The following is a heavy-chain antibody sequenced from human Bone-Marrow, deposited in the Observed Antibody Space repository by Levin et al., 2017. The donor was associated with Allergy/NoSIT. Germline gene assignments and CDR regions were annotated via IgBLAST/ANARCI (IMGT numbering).Heavy chain of an antibody. J-gene: IGHJ5*02. V-gene: IGHV4-39*01. CDR2: IYHSGST. CDR3: ARHLGGDWFDP. D-gene: IGHD3-16*01. Sequence: PSETLSLTCTVSGASISSSSYSWGWIRQTPGTGLEWIGTIYHSGSTDYYPSLKSRVTISVDTSKNQFSLNLNSVTAADTAVYYCARHLGGDWFDPWGQGTLVTVSS. CDR1: GASISSSSYS.